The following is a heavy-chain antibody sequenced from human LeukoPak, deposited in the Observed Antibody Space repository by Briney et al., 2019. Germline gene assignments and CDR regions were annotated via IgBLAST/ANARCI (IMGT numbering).Heavy chain of an antibody. Sequence: GGSLRLSCAASGFTFSNAWMSWVRQAPGKGLVWVSRINSDGSSTSYADSVKGRFTISRDNAKNTLYLQMNSLRAEDTAVYYCARALHPYYFDYWGQGTLVTVSS. CDR2: INSDGSST. CDR1: GFTFSNAW. J-gene: IGHJ4*02. CDR3: ARALHPYYFDY. V-gene: IGHV3-74*01.